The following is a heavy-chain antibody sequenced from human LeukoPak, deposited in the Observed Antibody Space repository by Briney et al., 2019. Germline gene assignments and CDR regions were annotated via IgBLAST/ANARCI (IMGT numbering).Heavy chain of an antibody. Sequence: AASVKVSCKASGYTFTSYGISWVRQAPGQGLEWMGWISAYNGNTNYAQKLQGRVTMTTDTSTSTAYMELRSLRSDDTAVYYCARALGGIAAAGTERPFYFDYWGQGTLVTVSS. CDR2: ISAYNGNT. J-gene: IGHJ4*02. CDR3: ARALGGIAAAGTERPFYFDY. V-gene: IGHV1-18*01. CDR1: GYTFTSYG. D-gene: IGHD6-13*01.